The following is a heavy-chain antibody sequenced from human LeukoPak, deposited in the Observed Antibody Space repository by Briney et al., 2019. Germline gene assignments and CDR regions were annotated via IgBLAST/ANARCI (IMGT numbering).Heavy chain of an antibody. V-gene: IGHV5-51*01. J-gene: IGHJ5*02. CDR2: IYPGDSDT. Sequence: GASLKISCKASGYSFTNYWISWVRQMPGKGLEWMGIIYPGDSDTRYTPSFEGQVTISADKSISTAYLQRSSLKASDAAMYYCARSRGDNNWFDPWGQGTLVTVSS. CDR3: ARSRGDNNWFDP. D-gene: IGHD3-10*01. CDR1: GYSFTNYW.